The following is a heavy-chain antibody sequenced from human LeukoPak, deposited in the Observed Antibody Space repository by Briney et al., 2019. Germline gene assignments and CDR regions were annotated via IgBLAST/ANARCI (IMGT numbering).Heavy chain of an antibody. CDR3: ARDLGGSYYFDY. J-gene: IGHJ4*02. Sequence: SETLSLTCTVSGGSISSSYWSWIRQPPGKGLEWIGYIYYSGSTNYNPSLKSRVTISVDTSKNQFSLKLSSVTAADTAVYYCARDLGGSYYFDYWGQGTLVTVSS. D-gene: IGHD1-26*01. V-gene: IGHV4-59*01. CDR1: GGSISSSY. CDR2: IYYSGST.